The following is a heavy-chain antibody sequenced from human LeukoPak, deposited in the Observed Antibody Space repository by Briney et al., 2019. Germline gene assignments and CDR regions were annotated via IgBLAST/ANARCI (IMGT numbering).Heavy chain of an antibody. D-gene: IGHD3-3*01. J-gene: IGHJ4*02. V-gene: IGHV4-39*01. Sequence: PSETLSLTCTVSGGSISSSSYYWGWIRQPPGKGLEWIGSIYYSGSTYYNPSLKSRVTISVDTSKNQFSLKLSSVTAADTAVYYCASPEYYDFWSGYCTGMVRWGQGTLVTVSS. CDR3: ASPEYYDFWSGYCTGMVR. CDR1: GGSISSSSYY. CDR2: IYYSGST.